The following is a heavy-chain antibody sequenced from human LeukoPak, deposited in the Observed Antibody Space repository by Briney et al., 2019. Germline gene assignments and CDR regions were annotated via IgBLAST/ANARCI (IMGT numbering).Heavy chain of an antibody. CDR3: ARTGSTVTMLYPFDH. CDR2: IYYSGST. D-gene: IGHD4-17*01. CDR1: GGSFSGYY. Sequence: SETLSLTCAVFGGSFSGYYWSWIRQPPGKGLEWIGYIYYSGSTNYNPSLKSRVSISVDTSKNQFSLKLSSVTAADTAVYYCARTGSTVTMLYPFDHWGQGTLVTVSS. V-gene: IGHV4-59*01. J-gene: IGHJ4*02.